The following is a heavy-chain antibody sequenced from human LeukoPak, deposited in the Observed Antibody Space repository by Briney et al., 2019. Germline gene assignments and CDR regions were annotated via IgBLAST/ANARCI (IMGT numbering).Heavy chain of an antibody. CDR1: GYSFTCYW. CDR2: IYPGDSDT. Sequence: GESLKISCKGFGYSFTCYWIGWVRQMPGKGLEWMGIIYPGDSDTRYSPSFQGQVTISADKSISTAYLHWSSLKASDTAMYYCARLRDSWFDSWGQGTLVTVSS. CDR3: ARLRDSWFDS. V-gene: IGHV5-51*01. D-gene: IGHD5-24*01. J-gene: IGHJ5*01.